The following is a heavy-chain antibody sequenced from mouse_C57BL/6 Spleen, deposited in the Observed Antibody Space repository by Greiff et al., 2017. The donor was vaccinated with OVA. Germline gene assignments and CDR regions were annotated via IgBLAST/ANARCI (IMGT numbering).Heavy chain of an antibody. V-gene: IGHV6-3*01. CDR3: TRAPFAY. CDR2: LRLKSDNSAT. CDR1: GFSFSHYW. D-gene: IGHD3-3*01. Sequence: VQVAESGGGLVPPFGSLTLSCVASGFSFSHYWLHWVRPSPEQGLEWVAQLRLKSDNSATHYAVSVKGRLTISREESKSSVYLQMNNLRAEDTGIYYCTRAPFAYWGKGTLVTVSA. J-gene: IGHJ3*01.